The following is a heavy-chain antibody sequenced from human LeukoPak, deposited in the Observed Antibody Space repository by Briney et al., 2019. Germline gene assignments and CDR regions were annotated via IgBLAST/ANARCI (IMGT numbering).Heavy chain of an antibody. CDR1: GYTFTSYA. Sequence: ASVKVSCKASGYTFTSYAMHWVRQAPGQRLEWMGWINAGNGNTKYSQKFQGRVTITRDTSASTAYMELSSLRSEDTAVYYCARDSDDFWSGHYGPVVYWGQGTLVTVSS. CDR3: ARDSDDFWSGHYGPVVY. CDR2: INAGNGNT. D-gene: IGHD3-3*01. V-gene: IGHV1-3*01. J-gene: IGHJ4*02.